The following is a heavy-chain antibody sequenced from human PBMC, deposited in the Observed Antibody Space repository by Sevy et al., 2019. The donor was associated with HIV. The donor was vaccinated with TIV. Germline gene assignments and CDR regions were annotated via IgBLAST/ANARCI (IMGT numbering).Heavy chain of an antibody. CDR3: AGAFGGVIAYYYYYGMDV. CDR1: GYTFTGYY. CDR2: INPYSGGT. Sequence: ASVKVSCKASGYTFTGYYMHWVRQAPGQGLEWMGWINPYSGGTNYAQKFQGRVTMTRDTSISTAYMELSRLRSDDTAVYYCAGAFGGVIAYYYYYGMDVWGQGTTVTVSS. V-gene: IGHV1-2*02. D-gene: IGHD3-16*02. J-gene: IGHJ6*02.